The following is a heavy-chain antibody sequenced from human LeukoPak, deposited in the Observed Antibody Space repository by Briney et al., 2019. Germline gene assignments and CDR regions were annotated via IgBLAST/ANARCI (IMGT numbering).Heavy chain of an antibody. Sequence: GGSLRLSCAASEFTFITYGMHWVRQAPGKGLEWVAFIRYDGSNKYYTDSVKGRFTIARDNSKNTLYLQMNSLRAEDTAVYYCAKDREYSGSYGPYDYWGQGTLVTVSS. J-gene: IGHJ4*02. CDR3: AKDREYSGSYGPYDY. V-gene: IGHV3-30*02. D-gene: IGHD1-26*01. CDR2: IRYDGSNK. CDR1: EFTFITYG.